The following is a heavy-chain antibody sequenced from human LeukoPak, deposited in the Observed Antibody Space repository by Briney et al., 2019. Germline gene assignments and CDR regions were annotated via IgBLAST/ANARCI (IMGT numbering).Heavy chain of an antibody. CDR3: ARDPRFDDFWSGYYRGYYYMDV. CDR2: INPNSGGT. V-gene: IGHV1-2*02. D-gene: IGHD3-3*01. CDR1: GYTFTGYY. J-gene: IGHJ6*03. Sequence: ASVKVSCKASGYTFTGYYMHWVRQAPGQGLEWMGWINPNSGGTNYAQKFQGRVTMTRDTSISTAYMELSRLRSDDTAVYYCARDPRFDDFWSGYYRGYYYMDVWGKGTTVTVSS.